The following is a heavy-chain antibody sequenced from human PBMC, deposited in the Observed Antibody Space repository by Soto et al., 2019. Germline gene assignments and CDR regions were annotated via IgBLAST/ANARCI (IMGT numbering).Heavy chain of an antibody. V-gene: IGHV5-10-1*01. CDR3: ARHFIXLGKQQPNNQYYYGMDV. CDR2: IDPSDSYT. Sequence: AGESLKISCKGSGYSFTIYWISWVRQMPGKGLEWMGRIDPSDSYTNYSPSFQGHVTISADKSISTAYLQWSSLKASDTAMYYCARHFIXLGKQQPNNQYYYGMDVWGQGTTVTVSS. J-gene: IGHJ6*02. D-gene: IGHD6-13*01. CDR1: GYSFTIYW.